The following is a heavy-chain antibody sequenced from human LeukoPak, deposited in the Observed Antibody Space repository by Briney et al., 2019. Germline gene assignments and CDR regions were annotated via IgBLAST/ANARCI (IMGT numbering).Heavy chain of an antibody. CDR3: ARAPSGAYGGA. V-gene: IGHV3-23*01. CDR2: ISGSGEST. Sequence: GGSLRLSCAASGFTFKTYAMTWVRQAPGKGLEWVSGISGSGESTYYADSVKGRFTISRDNAKNSLYLQINSLRAEDTAVYYCARAPSGAYGGAWGQGTLVTVSS. CDR1: GFTFKTYA. J-gene: IGHJ5*02. D-gene: IGHD4-17*01.